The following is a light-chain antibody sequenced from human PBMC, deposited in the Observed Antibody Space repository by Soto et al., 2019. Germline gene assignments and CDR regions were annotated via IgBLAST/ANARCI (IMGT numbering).Light chain of an antibody. Sequence: AVVTQEPSLTVSPGGTGTLTCGSSTGDVTNGRWPYCVQQRPGQVPRTLIHDTSNKPSLTPARFSGSLLGGKAALTLSGEQAEDEAAYYCLLFYDGVAVFGGGTQLTVL. CDR2: DTS. V-gene: IGLV7-46*01. CDR1: TGDVTNGRW. CDR3: LLFYDGVAV. J-gene: IGLJ7*01.